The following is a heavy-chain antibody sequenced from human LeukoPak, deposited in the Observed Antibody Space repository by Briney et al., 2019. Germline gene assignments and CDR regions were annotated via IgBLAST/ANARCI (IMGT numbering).Heavy chain of an antibody. CDR2: IYHSGST. V-gene: IGHV4-30-2*01. Sequence: PSQTLSLTCAVSGGSISSGGYSWSWIRQPPGKGLEWIVYIYHSGSTYYNPSLKSRVTISVDRSKNQFSLKLSSVTAADTAVYYCARADIYGGNSGALSQWGQGTLVTVSS. CDR3: ARADIYGGNSGALSQ. CDR1: GGSISSGGYS. J-gene: IGHJ4*02. D-gene: IGHD4-23*01.